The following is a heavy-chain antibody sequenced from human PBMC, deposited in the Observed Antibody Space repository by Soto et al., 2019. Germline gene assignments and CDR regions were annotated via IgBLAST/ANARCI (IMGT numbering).Heavy chain of an antibody. Sequence: GGSLRLSCAASGFTFSSYAMSWVRQAPGEGLEWVSAISGSGGSTYYADSVKGRFTISRDNSKSTLYLQMNSLRAEDTAVYYCAKPIREWLLFVYFDYWGPGTLVTVSS. CDR1: GFTFSSYA. CDR3: AKPIREWLLFVYFDY. J-gene: IGHJ4*02. D-gene: IGHD3-3*01. CDR2: ISGSGGST. V-gene: IGHV3-23*01.